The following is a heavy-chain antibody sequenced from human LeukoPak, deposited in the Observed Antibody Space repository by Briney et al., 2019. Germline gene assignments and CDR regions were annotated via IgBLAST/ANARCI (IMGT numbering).Heavy chain of an antibody. Sequence: PGGSLRLSCAASGFNVSRNYMSWVRQAPGKGLEWVSVIYSGGSTYYADSVKGRFIISRDNSKNTVYLQMNSLRAEDTAVYYCARDLPTGASRVFVVQWGQGTLVTVSS. CDR1: GFNVSRNY. D-gene: IGHD2-15*01. CDR3: ARDLPTGASRVFVVQ. V-gene: IGHV3-53*01. CDR2: IYSGGST. J-gene: IGHJ4*02.